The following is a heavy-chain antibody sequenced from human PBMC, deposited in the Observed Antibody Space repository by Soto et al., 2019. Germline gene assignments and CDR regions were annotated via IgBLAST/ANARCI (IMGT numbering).Heavy chain of an antibody. D-gene: IGHD5-18*01. V-gene: IGHV4-31*03. Sequence: SGTLSLTCPVAGGSISSGGYYWSWIRQHPGKGLEWIGYIYYSGSTYYNPSLKSRVTISVDTSKNQFSLKLSSVTAADTAVYYCAREGSYGYGYDAFDIWGQGTMVTVSS. J-gene: IGHJ3*02. CDR2: IYYSGST. CDR1: GGSISSGGYY. CDR3: AREGSYGYGYDAFDI.